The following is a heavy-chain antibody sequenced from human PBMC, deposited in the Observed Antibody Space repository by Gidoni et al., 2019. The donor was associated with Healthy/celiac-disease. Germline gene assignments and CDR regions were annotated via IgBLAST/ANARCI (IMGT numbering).Heavy chain of an antibody. V-gene: IGHV3-30*18. J-gene: IGHJ6*03. CDR2: ISYDGSNK. D-gene: IGHD4-4*01. CDR1: GFTFSSYG. Sequence: QVQLVESGGGVVPPGRSLRLSCAASGFTFSSYGMHWVRQAPGKGLEWVAVISYDGSNKYYADSVKGRFTISRDNSKNTLYLQMNSLRAKDTAVYYCAKGSVSTYYYYMDVWGKGTTVTVSS. CDR3: AKGSVSTYYYYMDV.